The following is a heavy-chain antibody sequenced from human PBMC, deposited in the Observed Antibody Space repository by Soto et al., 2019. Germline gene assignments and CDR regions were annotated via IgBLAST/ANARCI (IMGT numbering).Heavy chain of an antibody. CDR1: GDSISSGTHY. V-gene: IGHV4-30-4*08. J-gene: IGHJ6*02. CDR2: ISSSGNS. Sequence: SETLSLTCTVSGDSISSGTHYWNWIRQHPGKGLEWIGYISSSGNSYYSPSLKSRLTISVDTSKNQFSLKLSSVTAADTAVYYCARDRGGIIVLPAAGDNDYSGMDVWGQGATVTVSS. CDR3: ARDRGGIIVLPAAGDNDYSGMDV. D-gene: IGHD2-2*01.